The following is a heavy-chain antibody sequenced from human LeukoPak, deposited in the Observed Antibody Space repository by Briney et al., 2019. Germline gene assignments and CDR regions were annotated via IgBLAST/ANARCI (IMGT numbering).Heavy chain of an antibody. CDR1: GFTVSSDY. CDR3: ARNWFDP. CDR2: IYSGGST. Sequence: GSLRLSCAASGFTVSSDYMSWVRQAPGKGLEWVSVIYSGGSTYYADSVKGRFTISRDKSKNTVYLQMNSLRFEDTAMYYCARNWFDPWGQGTLVTASS. V-gene: IGHV3-53*05. J-gene: IGHJ5*02.